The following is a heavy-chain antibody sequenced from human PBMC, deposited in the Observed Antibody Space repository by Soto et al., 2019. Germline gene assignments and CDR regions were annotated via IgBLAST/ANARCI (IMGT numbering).Heavy chain of an antibody. Sequence: QVQLVQSGAEVKKPGASVKVSCKASGDTFTDYYIHWVRQAPGQGLEWMGTVNPSGGHTTYAQHCLGRMTMTRDTSTSTLYMELTSLTPEDTAVYYCARGGHVVVVTAALGYWGQGTLVTVSS. J-gene: IGHJ4*02. CDR3: ARGGHVVVVTAALGY. V-gene: IGHV1-46*01. CDR2: VNPSGGHT. CDR1: GDTFTDYY. D-gene: IGHD2-21*02.